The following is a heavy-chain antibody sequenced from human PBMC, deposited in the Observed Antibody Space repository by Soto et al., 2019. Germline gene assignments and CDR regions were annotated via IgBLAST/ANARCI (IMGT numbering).Heavy chain of an antibody. V-gene: IGHV3-23*01. J-gene: IGHJ4*02. CDR1: GFTFSSYA. CDR2: ISGSGGST. Sequence: EVQRLESGGGLVQPGGSLRLSCSASGFTFSSYAMSWVRQAPGKGLEWVSAISGSGGSTYYADSVKGRFTISRNNSKNTLYLQLDRLRAEDSAVYYCAKDRDYDFWSRYPGTSLFWYRGQGTLVTVSS. CDR3: AKDRDYDFWSRYPGTSLFWY. D-gene: IGHD3-3*01.